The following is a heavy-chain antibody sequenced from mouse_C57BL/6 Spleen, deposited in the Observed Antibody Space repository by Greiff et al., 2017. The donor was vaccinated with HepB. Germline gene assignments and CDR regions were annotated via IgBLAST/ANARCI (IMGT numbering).Heavy chain of an antibody. CDR2: INPSSGYT. D-gene: IGHD1-1*01. J-gene: IGHJ1*03. Sequence: VQRVESGAELARPGASVKMSCKASGYTFTSYTMHWVKQRPGQGLEWIGYINPSSGYTKYNQKFKDKATLTADKSSSTAYMQLSSLTSEDSAVYYCARGSSYWYFDVWGTGTTVTVSS. CDR1: GYTFTSYT. CDR3: ARGSSYWYFDV. V-gene: IGHV1-4*01.